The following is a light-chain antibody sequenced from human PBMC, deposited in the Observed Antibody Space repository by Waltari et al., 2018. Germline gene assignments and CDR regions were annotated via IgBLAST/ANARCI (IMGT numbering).Light chain of an antibody. CDR3: QQADSFPLT. CDR2: AAS. J-gene: IGKJ4*01. V-gene: IGKV1-12*01. CDR1: EDIGTN. Sequence: DIVITPPPSSRSASVGDRITMTCRASEDIGTNLAWYQQKPGEAPPLLISAASILQSGVPSRFSGSGSGTDFTLTISSLLPEDFATYFCQQADSFPLTFGGGTKVEVK.